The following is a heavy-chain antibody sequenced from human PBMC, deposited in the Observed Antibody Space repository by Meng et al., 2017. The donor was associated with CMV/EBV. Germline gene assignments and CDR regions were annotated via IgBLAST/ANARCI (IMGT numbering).Heavy chain of an antibody. D-gene: IGHD3-3*01. V-gene: IGHV4-39*07. CDR1: GGSISSSSYY. CDR3: ARDGYYDFWSGYYTPSYYYGMDV. CDR2: IYYSGST. Sequence: GSLRLSCTVSGGSISSSSYYWGWIRQPPGKGLEWIGSIYYSGSTYYNPSLKSRVTISVDTSKNQFSLKLSSVTAADTAVYYCARDGYYDFWSGYYTPSYYYGMDVWGQGTTVTVS. J-gene: IGHJ6*02.